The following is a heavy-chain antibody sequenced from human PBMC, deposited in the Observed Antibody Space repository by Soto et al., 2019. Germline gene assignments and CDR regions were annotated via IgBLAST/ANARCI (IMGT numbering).Heavy chain of an antibody. Sequence: SETLSLTCTVSGGSISSSSYYWGWIRQPPGKGLEWIGSIYYSGSTYYNPSLKSRVTISIDTSKNQFSLKLSSVTAADTAVYYCARRGSGSYSDYWGQGTLVTVSS. CDR3: ARRGSGSYSDY. CDR2: IYYSGST. V-gene: IGHV4-39*01. CDR1: GGSISSSSYY. D-gene: IGHD3-10*01. J-gene: IGHJ4*02.